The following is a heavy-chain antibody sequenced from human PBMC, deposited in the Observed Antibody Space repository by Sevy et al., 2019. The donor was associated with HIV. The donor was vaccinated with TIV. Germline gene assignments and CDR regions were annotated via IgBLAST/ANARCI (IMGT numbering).Heavy chain of an antibody. D-gene: IGHD4-17*01. J-gene: IGHJ6*02. CDR3: ARPRANYVDHYFFYAMDV. CDR1: GFAFSNYYA. V-gene: IGHV3-30-3*01. Sequence: GGSLRLSCAASGFAFSNYYAMHWVCQAPGKGLEWVALISYDGSDTYYADSVKGRFTVSRDNFKNTLFLQMNSLTTEDTAVYYCARPRANYVDHYFFYAMDVWGQGTTVTVSS. CDR2: ISYDGSDT.